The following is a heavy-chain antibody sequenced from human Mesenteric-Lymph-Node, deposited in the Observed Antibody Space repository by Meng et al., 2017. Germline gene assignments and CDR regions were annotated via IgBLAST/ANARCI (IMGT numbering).Heavy chain of an antibody. Sequence: SETLSLTCTVSGDSISSFYWGWIRQPPGKGLEWIGYIYYSGSTNYTPSLKSRVTISVDTSKNQFSLKLSSVTAADSDVYYCESDSGSRDAFDIWGQGTLVTVSS. CDR3: ESDSGSRDAFDI. V-gene: IGHV4-59*01. J-gene: IGHJ3*02. D-gene: IGHD3-10*01. CDR2: IYYSGST. CDR1: GDSISSFY.